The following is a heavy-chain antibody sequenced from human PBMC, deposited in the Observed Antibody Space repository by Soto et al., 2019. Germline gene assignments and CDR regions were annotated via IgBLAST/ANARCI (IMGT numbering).Heavy chain of an antibody. CDR1: GFTFSSYA. CDR3: ARAYYDFWSGYTHYGMDV. D-gene: IGHD3-3*01. J-gene: IGHJ6*02. V-gene: IGHV3-30-3*01. CDR2: ISYDGSNK. Sequence: GSLRLSCAASGFTFSSYAMHWVRQAPGKGLEWVAVISYDGSNKYYADSVKGRFTISRDNSKNTLYLQMNSLRAEDTAVYYCARAYYDFWSGYTHYGMDVWGQGTTVTVSS.